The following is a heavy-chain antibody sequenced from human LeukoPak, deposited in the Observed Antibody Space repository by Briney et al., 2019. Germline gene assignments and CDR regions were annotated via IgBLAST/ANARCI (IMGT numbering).Heavy chain of an antibody. V-gene: IGHV7-4-1*02. CDR1: GYTFTSYA. Sequence: GASVKVSCKASGYTFTSYAMNWVRRAPGQGLEWMGWINTNTGNPTYAQGFTGRFVFSLDTSVSTAYLQISSLKAEDTAVYYCARDGYGGSNYYYYYMDVWGKGTTVTVSS. J-gene: IGHJ6*03. D-gene: IGHD1-26*01. CDR3: ARDGYGGSNYYYYYMDV. CDR2: INTNTGNP.